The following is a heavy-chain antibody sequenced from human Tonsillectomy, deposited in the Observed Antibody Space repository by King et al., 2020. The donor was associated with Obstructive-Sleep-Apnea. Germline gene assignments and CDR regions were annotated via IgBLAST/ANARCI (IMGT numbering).Heavy chain of an antibody. CDR1: GYTFTGYY. D-gene: IGHD3-10*01. CDR2: INPNSGGT. Sequence: QLVQSGAEVKKPGASVKVSCKASGYTFTGYYMHWVPQAPGQGLEWMGWINPNSGGTNYAQKFQGWVTMTRDTSISTAYMGLSRLRSVDTAVYYCARGGMVRGVITDGDFDYWGQGTLVTVSS. V-gene: IGHV1-2*04. CDR3: ARGGMVRGVITDGDFDY. J-gene: IGHJ4*02.